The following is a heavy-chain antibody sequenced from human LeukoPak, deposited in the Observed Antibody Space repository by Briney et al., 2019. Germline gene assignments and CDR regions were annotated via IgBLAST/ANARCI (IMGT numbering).Heavy chain of an antibody. J-gene: IGHJ4*02. CDR2: IYHSGST. Sequence: SETLSLTYTVSGYSISSGYYWGWIRQPPGKGLEWIGSIYHSGSTYYNPSLKSRVTISVDTSKNQFSLKLSSVTAADTAVYYCARAPPRDYYGSGSYDYWGQGTLVTVSS. CDR3: ARAPPRDYYGSGSYDY. V-gene: IGHV4-38-2*02. CDR1: GYSISSGYY. D-gene: IGHD3-10*01.